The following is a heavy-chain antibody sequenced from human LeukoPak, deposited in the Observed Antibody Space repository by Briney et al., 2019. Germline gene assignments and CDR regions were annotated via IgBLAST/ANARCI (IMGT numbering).Heavy chain of an antibody. CDR1: GGTFSSYS. D-gene: IGHD6-19*01. CDR3: ARVGTSGWTSDY. J-gene: IGHJ4*02. V-gene: IGHV1-69*05. CDR2: IMPLFNTA. Sequence: GSSVKVSCKASGGTFSSYSITWVRQAPGQGLEWMGGIMPLFNTANYAQQFQGRVTITTDESTSTAYMELSSLRFEDTAVYYCARVGTSGWTSDYWGQGTLVTVSS.